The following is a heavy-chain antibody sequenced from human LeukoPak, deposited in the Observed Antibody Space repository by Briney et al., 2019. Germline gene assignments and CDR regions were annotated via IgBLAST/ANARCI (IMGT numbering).Heavy chain of an antibody. CDR2: IIPIFGTA. V-gene: IGHV1-69*13. Sequence: SVKVSCKASGGTFSSYAISWVRQAPGQGLEWMGGIIPIFGTANYAQKFQGRVTITADESTSTAYMELSSLRSEDTAVYYCATSDLTPYYYYGMDVWGQGTTVTVSS. CDR1: GGTFSSYA. J-gene: IGHJ6*02. D-gene: IGHD4-23*01. CDR3: ATSDLTPYYYYGMDV.